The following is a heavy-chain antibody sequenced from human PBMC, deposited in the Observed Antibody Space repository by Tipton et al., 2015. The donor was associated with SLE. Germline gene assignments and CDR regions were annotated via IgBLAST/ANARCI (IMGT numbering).Heavy chain of an antibody. J-gene: IGHJ4*02. CDR3: TRWREAYGDFPIFDY. V-gene: IGHV3-53*05. Sequence: SLRLSCAASGFTFSIYSLSWVRQAPGKGLGWVSFILSRETTYYSDSVKDRFIISRDNSKNTLFLQLQNLRPEDTAVYYCTRWREAYGDFPIFDYWGQGTRVTVSS. CDR1: GFTFSIYS. CDR2: ILSRETT. D-gene: IGHD4-17*01.